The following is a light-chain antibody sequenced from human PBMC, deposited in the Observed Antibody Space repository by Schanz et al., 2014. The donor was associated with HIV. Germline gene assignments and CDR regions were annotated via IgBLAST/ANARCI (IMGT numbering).Light chain of an antibody. V-gene: IGKV3-20*01. Sequence: EIVLTQSPGSLSLSPGGRATLSCGASQRLSSSYLAWYQQKRDQPPRLVIYATSTRAAGIPDRFSGTGSGTDFTLTISSLEPEDFAVYYCQSFGGSWGTFGGGTKVEI. CDR1: QRLSSSY. CDR3: QSFGGSWGT. CDR2: ATS. J-gene: IGKJ4*01.